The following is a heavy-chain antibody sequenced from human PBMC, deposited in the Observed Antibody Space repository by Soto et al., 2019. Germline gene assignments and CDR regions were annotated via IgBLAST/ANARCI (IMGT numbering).Heavy chain of an antibody. J-gene: IGHJ1*01. CDR1: GGTFSSYT. Sequence: QIQLVQSGAEVKKPGSSVKVSCKASGGTFSSYTISWVRQAPGQGLEWMGRIIPILGIANYAQKFQGRVTITADKSTSTAYMELSSLRSEDTAVYYCASRYRYCSGGSCYQWEYFQHWGQGTLVTVSS. CDR3: ASRYRYCSGGSCYQWEYFQH. D-gene: IGHD2-15*01. V-gene: IGHV1-69*02. CDR2: IIPILGIA.